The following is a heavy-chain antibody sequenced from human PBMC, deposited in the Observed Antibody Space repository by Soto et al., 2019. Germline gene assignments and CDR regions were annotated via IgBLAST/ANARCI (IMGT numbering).Heavy chain of an antibody. CDR3: ARRTYYYGSGSYSGWFDP. D-gene: IGHD3-10*01. J-gene: IGHJ5*02. Sequence: SETLSLTCSVSGGSISSNSHYWVWIRQPPGKGLECIGSIYYNGDTYYNPSLKSRVTISIDTSKNQFSLKLSSVTAADTAVYYCARRTYYYGSGSYSGWFDPWGQG. CDR2: IYYNGDT. CDR1: GGSISSNSHY. V-gene: IGHV4-39*01.